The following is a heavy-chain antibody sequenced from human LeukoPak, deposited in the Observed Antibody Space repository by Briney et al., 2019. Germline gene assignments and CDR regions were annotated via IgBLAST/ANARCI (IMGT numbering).Heavy chain of an antibody. CDR1: GFIFSDFY. Sequence: PGGSLRLSCAASGFIFSDFYMSWVRQAPGKGLEWVSYISGTGDIIYYSDSVKGRFAVSRDNAKNSVYLQMNNLRATDTAVYFCTRETYHYTSGNWGQGTLVTVSS. D-gene: IGHD3-10*01. J-gene: IGHJ4*02. V-gene: IGHV3-11*01. CDR3: TRETYHYTSGN. CDR2: ISGTGDII.